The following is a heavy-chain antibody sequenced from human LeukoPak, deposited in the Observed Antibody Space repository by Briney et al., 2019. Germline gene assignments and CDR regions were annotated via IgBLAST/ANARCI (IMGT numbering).Heavy chain of an antibody. CDR1: GFTFSSYG. D-gene: IGHD5-24*01. Sequence: GGTLRLSCAGSGFTFSSYGMSWVRQTPGKGLEWVSAISGSGVSTYYVDSVKGRFTISRDNAKQSLFLQMNSLRVEDLGVYYCARGRRWLQPLDYWGQGTLVTVSS. CDR2: ISGSGVST. CDR3: ARGRRWLQPLDY. V-gene: IGHV3-23*01. J-gene: IGHJ4*02.